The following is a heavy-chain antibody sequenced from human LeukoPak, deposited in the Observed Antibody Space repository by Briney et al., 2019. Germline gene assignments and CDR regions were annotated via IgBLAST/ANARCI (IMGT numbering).Heavy chain of an antibody. CDR2: TNSDGSTT. Sequence: GGSLRLSCAASGFTFSSYLVHWVRQAPGKGLVWVSLTNSDGSTTRYADSVKGRFTISRDNAKSTLYLQMNSLRAEDTAVYYCARDLSGSIDYWGQGTLVTVSS. J-gene: IGHJ4*02. CDR3: ARDLSGSIDY. D-gene: IGHD3-10*01. CDR1: GFTFSSYL. V-gene: IGHV3-74*01.